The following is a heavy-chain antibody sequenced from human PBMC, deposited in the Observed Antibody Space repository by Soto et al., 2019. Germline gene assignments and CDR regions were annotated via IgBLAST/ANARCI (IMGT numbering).Heavy chain of an antibody. CDR2: INAGNGNT. J-gene: IGHJ4*02. CDR3: ARDQGVGAASDY. D-gene: IGHD1-26*01. CDR1: GYTFTSYA. Sequence: ASVKVSCKASGYTFTSYAMHWVRQAPGQRLEWMGWINAGNGNTKYSQKFQGRVTITRDTSASTAYMELSSLRSEDTAVYYCARDQGVGAASDYWGQGTLVTVSS. V-gene: IGHV1-3*01.